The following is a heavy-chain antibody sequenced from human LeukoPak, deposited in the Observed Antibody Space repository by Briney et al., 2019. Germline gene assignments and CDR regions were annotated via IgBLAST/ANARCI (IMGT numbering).Heavy chain of an antibody. CDR1: GFTLSTDW. CDR2: INSDGSRT. Sequence: PGGSLRLSCAASGFTLSTDWMHWVRQGPGKGLVWVSCINSDGSRTTYADSVKGRFTISRDNAKNTLYLQMNTLRVEDTAVYYCARGSWSAADTNIDYWGQGTLVTVSS. D-gene: IGHD6-13*01. V-gene: IGHV3-74*01. J-gene: IGHJ4*02. CDR3: ARGSWSAADTNIDY.